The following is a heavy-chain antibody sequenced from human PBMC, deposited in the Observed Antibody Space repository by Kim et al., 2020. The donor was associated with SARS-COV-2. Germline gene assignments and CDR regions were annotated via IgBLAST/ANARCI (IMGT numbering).Heavy chain of an antibody. CDR2: IDNYTASP. CDR3: ARGSWYFDV. Sequence: ASVKVSCKASGFNFNSYTLNWVRHAPGQGLQGLGGIDNYTASPTYAQDVEGRFVFSMDTSVTVAYLQITGLRAEDSALYYCARGSWYFDVWGRGTLVTVSS. CDR1: GFNFNSYT. V-gene: IGHV7-4-1*04. J-gene: IGHJ2*01.